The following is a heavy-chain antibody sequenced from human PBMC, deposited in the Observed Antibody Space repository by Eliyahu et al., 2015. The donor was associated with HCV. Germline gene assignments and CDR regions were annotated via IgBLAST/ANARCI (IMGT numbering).Heavy chain of an antibody. V-gene: IGHV4-59*01. CDR2: XHYRGXT. D-gene: IGHD6-19*01. CDR1: GGSXTTYY. CDR3: ASGGGGIAVTGTGGWFDP. J-gene: IGHJ5*02. Sequence: QVQLQESGPGLVKPSETLSLTCXVSGGSXTTYYWSWXRQPPGKGXEWIGYXHYRGXTNHNPSLKSRVTISVDTSKNQFSLNLTSVTAADTAIYYCASGGGGIAVTGTGGWFDPWGHGTLVTVSS.